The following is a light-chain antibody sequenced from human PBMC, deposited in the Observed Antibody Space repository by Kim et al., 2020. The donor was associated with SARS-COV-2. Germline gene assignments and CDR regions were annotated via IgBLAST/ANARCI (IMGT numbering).Light chain of an antibody. CDR2: DAS. Sequence: PGERATLSCRASQSVSSYLAWYQQKPGQAPRLLIYDASNRATGIPARFSGSGSGTDFALTISSLEPEDFAVYYCQQRSNWPLTFGGGTKVDIK. J-gene: IGKJ4*01. CDR1: QSVSSY. CDR3: QQRSNWPLT. V-gene: IGKV3-11*01.